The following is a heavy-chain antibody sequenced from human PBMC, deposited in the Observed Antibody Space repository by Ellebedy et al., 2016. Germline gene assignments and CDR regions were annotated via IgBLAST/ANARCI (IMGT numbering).Heavy chain of an antibody. Sequence: GGSLRLSCAASGYTFSGYWMIWVRQAPGKGLEWVSGISGGGADTYYADSVKGRFTISRDNSKNTLYLQMNSLRAEDTAVYYCAKVLDYWGQGTLVTVSS. CDR1: GYTFSGYW. CDR3: AKVLDY. CDR2: ISGGGADT. V-gene: IGHV3-23*01. J-gene: IGHJ4*02.